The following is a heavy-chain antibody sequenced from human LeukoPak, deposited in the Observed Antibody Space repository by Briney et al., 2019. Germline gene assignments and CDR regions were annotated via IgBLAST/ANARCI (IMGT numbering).Heavy chain of an antibody. CDR1: GGSISSGDYY. Sequence: PSQTLSLTCTVSGGSISSGDYYWSWIRQPPGKGLEWIGYIYYSGSTYYNPSLKSRVTISVDTSKNQFSLKLSSVTAADTAVYCCARVESEIAPSHPYNWFDPWGQGTLVTVSS. V-gene: IGHV4-30-4*01. D-gene: IGHD6-13*01. CDR2: IYYSGST. J-gene: IGHJ5*02. CDR3: ARVESEIAPSHPYNWFDP.